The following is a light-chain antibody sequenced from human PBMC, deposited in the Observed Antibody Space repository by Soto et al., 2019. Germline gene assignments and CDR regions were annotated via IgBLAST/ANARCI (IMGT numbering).Light chain of an antibody. J-gene: IGKJ1*01. V-gene: IGKV1-8*01. CDR1: QGISSY. Sequence: AIRMTQSPSPLSASTGDRVTITCRASQGISSYLAWYQQKPGKAPKLLIYAASTLQSGVPSRFRGSGSGIEFTLTISSLQPDDFATYYCQQYNSYSWTFGQGTKVDIK. CDR2: AAS. CDR3: QQYNSYSWT.